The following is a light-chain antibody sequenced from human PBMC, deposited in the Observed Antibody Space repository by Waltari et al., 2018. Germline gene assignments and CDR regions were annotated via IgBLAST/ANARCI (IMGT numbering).Light chain of an antibody. Sequence: EIVLTQSPGTLSLSPGERAVFSCRASQSVNNNFVAWYQQKPGQAPKLRMYGASSRATGIPDRFRGSGSETDFTLTITTLEPEDLAVYYCQQYGSSPRTFGQGTKVEI. CDR3: QQYGSSPRT. V-gene: IGKV3-20*01. J-gene: IGKJ1*01. CDR2: GAS. CDR1: QSVNNNF.